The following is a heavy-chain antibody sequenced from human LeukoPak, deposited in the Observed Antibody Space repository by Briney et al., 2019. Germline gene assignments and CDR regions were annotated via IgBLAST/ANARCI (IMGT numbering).Heavy chain of an antibody. CDR1: GFIFSNAW. CDR3: ITDKPYRGLRTFDY. V-gene: IGHV3-15*01. CDR2: MKSIVDGGTT. J-gene: IGHJ4*02. D-gene: IGHD1-26*01. Sequence: GGSLRLSCAGTGFIFSNAWMGWVRQAPGKGLEWVGRMKSIVDGGTTDYAATVKGRFTISRDGSKTTLYLQMHSLKTEDTAVYYCITDKPYRGLRTFDYWGQGTLVTVSS.